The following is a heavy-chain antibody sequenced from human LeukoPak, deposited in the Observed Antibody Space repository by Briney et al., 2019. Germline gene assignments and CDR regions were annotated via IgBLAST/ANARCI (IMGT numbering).Heavy chain of an antibody. CDR3: ARGALAAAGSDDAFDI. CDR1: GFTFSSYA. CDR2: ISYDGSNK. J-gene: IGHJ3*02. Sequence: PGGSLRLSCAASGFTFSSYAMHWVRQAPGKGLEWVAVISYDGSNKYYADSVKGRFTISRDNSKNTLYLQMNSLRAEDTAVYYCARGALAAAGSDDAFDIWGQGTMVTVSS. D-gene: IGHD6-13*01. V-gene: IGHV3-30-3*01.